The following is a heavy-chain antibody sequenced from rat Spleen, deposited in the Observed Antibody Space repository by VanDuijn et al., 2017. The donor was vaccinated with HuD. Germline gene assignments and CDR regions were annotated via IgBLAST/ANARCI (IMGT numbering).Heavy chain of an antibody. Sequence: EVQLVESGGGLVQPGRSMKLSCAALGFSFSNYYMAWVRQAPTKGLEWVASMNTGGDNTYYRDSVKGRFTISRDNAKNTLYLQMDSLRSEDTATYYCARRHYGYTDYFDYWGQGVMVTVSS. CDR2: MNTGGDNT. J-gene: IGHJ2*01. CDR3: ARRHYGYTDYFDY. D-gene: IGHD1-9*01. CDR1: GFSFSNYY. V-gene: IGHV5-25*01.